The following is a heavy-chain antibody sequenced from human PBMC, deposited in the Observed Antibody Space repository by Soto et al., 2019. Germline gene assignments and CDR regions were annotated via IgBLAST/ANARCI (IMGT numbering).Heavy chain of an antibody. CDR3: ASTYYYDSTADYGGP. Sequence: SETLSLTCTVSGGSISSSSYYWGWIRQPPGKGLEWIGSIYYSGRTYYNPSLKSRVTISVDTSRNQFSLKLSSVTATDTAVYYCASTYYYDSTADYGGPRAQGTLVTGSS. V-gene: IGHV4-39*01. CDR1: GGSISSSSYY. J-gene: IGHJ5*02. CDR2: IYYSGRT. D-gene: IGHD3-22*01.